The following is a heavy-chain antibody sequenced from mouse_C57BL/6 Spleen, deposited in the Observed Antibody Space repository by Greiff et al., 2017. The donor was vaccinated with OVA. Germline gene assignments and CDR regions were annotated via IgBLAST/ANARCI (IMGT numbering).Heavy chain of an antibody. CDR1: GYTFTSYW. D-gene: IGHD3-2*02. CDR2: IDPSDSYT. V-gene: IGHV1-50*01. CDR3: ARWVRRGSFDY. Sequence: VQLQQPGAELVKPGASVKLSCKASGYTFTSYWMPWVKQRPGQGLEWIGEIDPSDSYTNYNEKFKGKATLTVDTSSSTAYMQLSSLTSEDSAVYYCARWVRRGSFDYWGQGTTLTVSS. J-gene: IGHJ2*01.